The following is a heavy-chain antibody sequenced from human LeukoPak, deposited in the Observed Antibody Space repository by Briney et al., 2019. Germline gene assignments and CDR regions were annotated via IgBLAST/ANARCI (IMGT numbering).Heavy chain of an antibody. CDR2: IIPILDIA. Sequence: GASVKVSCKASGGTFSSYAISWVRQAPGQGLEWMGRIIPILDIANYAQRFQGRVTITADESTSTAYMELSSLRSEDTAVYYCARGDCSSTSCSFDYGGQGTLVTVSS. D-gene: IGHD2-2*01. CDR1: GGTFSSYA. CDR3: ARGDCSSTSCSFDY. V-gene: IGHV1-69*04. J-gene: IGHJ4*02.